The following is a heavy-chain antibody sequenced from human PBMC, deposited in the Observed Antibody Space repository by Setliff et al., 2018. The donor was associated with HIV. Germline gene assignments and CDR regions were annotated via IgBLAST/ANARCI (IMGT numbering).Heavy chain of an antibody. Sequence: SETLSLTCPVSGGSISSSSYYWGWIRQPPGKRLEWIVSIYYSGSTYYNPSLKSRVTISVDTSKNQFSLKLSSVTAADTALYYCAREKRGYSYDSRVGMDVWGQGTTVTVSS. J-gene: IGHJ6*02. CDR2: IYYSGST. D-gene: IGHD5-18*01. CDR1: GGSISSSSYY. V-gene: IGHV4-39*01. CDR3: AREKRGYSYDSRVGMDV.